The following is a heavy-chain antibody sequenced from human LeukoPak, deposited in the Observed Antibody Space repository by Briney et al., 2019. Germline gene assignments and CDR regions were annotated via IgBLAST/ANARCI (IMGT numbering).Heavy chain of an antibody. J-gene: IGHJ4*02. V-gene: IGHV4-34*01. D-gene: IGHD3-22*01. CDR3: ASSYYDTVGFSPFDY. Sequence: TPSETLCLTCAVYGGSFSGYYWSWIRQTPLKGLEWLGQVNDSGSANYNPSLRSRVTMSVDTSKNQFSMKLTSVTAADTAVYFCASSYYDTVGFSPFDYWGQGTLVTVSS. CDR1: GGSFSGYY. CDR2: VNDSGSA.